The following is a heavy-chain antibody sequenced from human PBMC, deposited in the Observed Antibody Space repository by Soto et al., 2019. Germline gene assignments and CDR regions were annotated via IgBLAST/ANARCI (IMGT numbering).Heavy chain of an antibody. J-gene: IGHJ4*02. CDR3: ARVAAYGDAFDY. V-gene: IGHV4-59*01. D-gene: IGHD4-17*01. CDR1: GGSISRYY. Sequence: QVQLQESGPGLVKPSETLSLTCTVSGGSISRYYWSWIRQPPGKGLEWIGYIYYSGSTNYNPSLKSRFTISVDTSKNQFSLKLSSVTAADTAVYYCARVAAYGDAFDYWGQGTLVTVSS. CDR2: IYYSGST.